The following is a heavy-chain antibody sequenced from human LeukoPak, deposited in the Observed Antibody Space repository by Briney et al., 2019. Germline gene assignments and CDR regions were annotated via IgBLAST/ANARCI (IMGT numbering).Heavy chain of an antibody. J-gene: IGHJ5*02. CDR2: INTDGIAT. CDR1: GFTFSDSW. CDR3: ARENYGSGSGGFDP. D-gene: IGHD3-10*01. V-gene: IGHV3-74*01. Sequence: GGSLRLSCAASGFTFSDSWMHWVRQVPGKGLVWVSRINTDGIATNYADSVKGRFTISRDNAKNTLYLQMNSLTAEDTAVYYCARENYGSGSGGFDPWGQGTLVTVSS.